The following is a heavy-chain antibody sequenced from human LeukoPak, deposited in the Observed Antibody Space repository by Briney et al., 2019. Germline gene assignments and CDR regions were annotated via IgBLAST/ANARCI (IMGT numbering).Heavy chain of an antibody. CDR2: INPSAGGT. J-gene: IGHJ4*02. Sequence: KASGYTLSTYYMHWVRQAPGQGLDWMGIINPSAGGTSYAQKFQGRVTMTRDTSTSTAYMELRSLRSDDTAVYYCARIGGITMVRGVISDYWGQGTLVTVSS. CDR3: ARIGGITMVRGVISDY. D-gene: IGHD3-10*01. V-gene: IGHV1-46*01. CDR1: GYTLSTYY.